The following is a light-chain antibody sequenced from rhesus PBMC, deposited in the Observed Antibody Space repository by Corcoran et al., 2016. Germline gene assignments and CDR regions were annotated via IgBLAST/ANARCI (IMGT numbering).Light chain of an antibody. Sequence: DIQMTQSPSSVSASVGDRVTITCRASQGISSYLAWYPQKPGKAPKFLFYYATTLISGVPSRFSGSGSMTEFTLTISSLQPEDFAPYYCQQSNSLITFGPGTKLDIK. CDR1: QGISSY. J-gene: IGKJ3*01. CDR3: QQSNSLIT. V-gene: IGKV1-25*01. CDR2: YAT.